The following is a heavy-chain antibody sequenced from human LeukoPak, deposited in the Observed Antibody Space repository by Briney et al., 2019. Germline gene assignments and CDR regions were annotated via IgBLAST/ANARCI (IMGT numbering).Heavy chain of an antibody. CDR1: GFTFDDFV. V-gene: IGHV3-20*04. CDR3: ARGGHLWPPDALDY. Sequence: GGSLRLSCAASGFTFDDFVLSWVRQAPGKGLEWVSGINWNGGSTAYADSVKGRFTISRDNAKNSLYLQMNSLRAEDTAFYYCARGGHLWPPDALDYWGQGTLVTVSS. J-gene: IGHJ4*02. CDR2: INWNGGST. D-gene: IGHD5-18*01.